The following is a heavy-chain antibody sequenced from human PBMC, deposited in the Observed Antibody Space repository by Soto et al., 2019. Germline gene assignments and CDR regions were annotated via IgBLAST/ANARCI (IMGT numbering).Heavy chain of an antibody. CDR1: GFTFYDYA. CDR3: AKDSAQYYYYGMDV. V-gene: IGHV3-9*01. Sequence: GGSLRLSCAASGFTFYDYAMHWVRQAPGKGLEWVSGISWNNGDIAYADSVKGRFTISRDNAKNSLYLQMNSLRAEDTSLYYCAKDSAQYYYYGMDVWGQGTTVTVSS. CDR2: ISWNNGDI. J-gene: IGHJ6*02.